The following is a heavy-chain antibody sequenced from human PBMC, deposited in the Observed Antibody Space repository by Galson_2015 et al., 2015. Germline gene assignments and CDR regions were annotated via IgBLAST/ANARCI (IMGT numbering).Heavy chain of an antibody. V-gene: IGHV3-48*01. CDR1: GFSFSSYS. J-gene: IGHJ4*02. CDR2: ISSSSSTI. Sequence: SLRLSCAASGFSFSSYSMNWVRQAPGKGLEWVSYISSSSSTIRYADSVRGRFTIPRDNAKNSQYLQMNSLRVEDTAVYYCAREISAAGTLAFVYWGQGSLVTVSS. CDR3: AREISAAGTLAFVY. D-gene: IGHD6-13*01.